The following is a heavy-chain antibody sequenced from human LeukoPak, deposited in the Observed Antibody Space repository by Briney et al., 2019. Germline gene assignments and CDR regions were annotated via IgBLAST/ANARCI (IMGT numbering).Heavy chain of an antibody. V-gene: IGHV1-69*04. CDR2: IIPILGIA. D-gene: IGHD2-2*02. CDR1: GGTFSSYA. CDR3: ARTRRREHCSSTSCYSRIYYYYGMDV. J-gene: IGHJ6*02. Sequence: GASVKVSCKASGGTFSSYAISWVRQAPGQGLEWMGRIIPILGIANYAQKFQGRVTITADKSTSTAYMELSNLRSEDTAVYYCARTRRREHCSSTSCYSRIYYYYGMDVWGQGTTVTVSS.